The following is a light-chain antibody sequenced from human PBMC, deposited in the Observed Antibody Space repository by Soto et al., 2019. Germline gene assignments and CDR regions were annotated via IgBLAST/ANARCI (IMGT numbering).Light chain of an antibody. CDR1: QSVLYRSNTKKY. Sequence: DIVMTQSPDSLAVSLGERATINCKSSQSVLYRSNTKKYLAWYQQKPGQPPNLLIYWAATRESGVPDRFSGSGAGTDFTLTISSLQAEDVAVYYGQQYYSIPPTFGQGTKVEIK. CDR2: WAA. CDR3: QQYYSIPPT. J-gene: IGKJ1*01. V-gene: IGKV4-1*01.